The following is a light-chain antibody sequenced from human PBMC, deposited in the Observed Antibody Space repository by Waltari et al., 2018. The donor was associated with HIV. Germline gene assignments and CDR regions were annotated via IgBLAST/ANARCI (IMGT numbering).Light chain of an antibody. J-gene: IGLJ2*01. CDR1: RSNIGTNV. CDR3: AAWDDNLNGL. Sequence: QSVLTQPPSASGTPGQRVTISCSGRRSNIGTNVVNWYQQLPGSAPKLLIPYNNQRPSGVPDRFSGSKSGTSASLAISGLQSEDEADYYCAAWDDNLNGLFGGGTKLTVL. V-gene: IGLV1-44*01. CDR2: YNN.